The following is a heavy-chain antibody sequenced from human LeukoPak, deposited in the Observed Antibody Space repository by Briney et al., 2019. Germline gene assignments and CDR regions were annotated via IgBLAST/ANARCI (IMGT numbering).Heavy chain of an antibody. D-gene: IGHD2/OR15-2a*01. J-gene: IGHJ4*02. CDR2: IRPDGSGK. Sequence: PGGSLRLSCAASGFAFRSYWMTWVRQAPGKGLEWVANIRPDGSGKNYVDSVKGRFTISRDNANNALFLQMKGLRVEDTAVYYCSSQPAVLDLDCWGQGALVTVSS. V-gene: IGHV3-7*01. CDR3: SSQPAVLDLDC. CDR1: GFAFRSYW.